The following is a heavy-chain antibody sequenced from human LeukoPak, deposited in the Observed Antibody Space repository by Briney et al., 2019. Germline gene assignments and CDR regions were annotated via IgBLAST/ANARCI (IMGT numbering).Heavy chain of an antibody. CDR2: ISGSGGST. V-gene: IGHV3-23*01. J-gene: IGHJ4*02. CDR1: GFTCSSYT. D-gene: IGHD5-12*01. Sequence: PGGSLRLSCAASGFTCSSYTMSWVRQAPDKGLEWVSGISGSGGSTYYADSVKGRFTISRDNSKNTLYPQMNSLRAEDTAVYYCAKGGIYGYYFDYWGQGTLVTVSS. CDR3: AKGGIYGYYFDY.